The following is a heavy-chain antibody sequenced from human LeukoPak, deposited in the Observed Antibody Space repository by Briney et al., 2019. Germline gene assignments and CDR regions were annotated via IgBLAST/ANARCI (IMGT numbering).Heavy chain of an antibody. J-gene: IGHJ3*02. V-gene: IGHV4-59*01. CDR2: VYYTGST. D-gene: IGHD5-12*01. Sequence: SQTLSLTCPVSGGSISNYYYWTWIRQPPGKGLEWIGYVYYTGSTNFNPSLKSRVTMSLDTSRNQFSLRVSSVTSADTAVYYCARGNSGYDYAFDIWGQGTMVTVSS. CDR3: ARGNSGYDYAFDI. CDR1: GGSISNYY.